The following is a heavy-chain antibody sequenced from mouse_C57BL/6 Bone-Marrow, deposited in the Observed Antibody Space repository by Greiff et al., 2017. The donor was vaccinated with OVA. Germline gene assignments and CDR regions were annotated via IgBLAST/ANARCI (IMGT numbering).Heavy chain of an antibody. D-gene: IGHD1-1*01. CDR3: ARYSYYYGSSYGYFDV. J-gene: IGHJ1*03. V-gene: IGHV1-9*01. Sequence: VQGVESGAELMKPGASVKLSCKATGYTFTGYWIEWVKQRPGHGLEWIGEILPGSGSTNYNEKFKGKATFTADTSSNTAYMQLSSLTTEDSAIYYCARYSYYYGSSYGYFDVWGTGTTVTVSS. CDR1: GYTFTGYW. CDR2: ILPGSGST.